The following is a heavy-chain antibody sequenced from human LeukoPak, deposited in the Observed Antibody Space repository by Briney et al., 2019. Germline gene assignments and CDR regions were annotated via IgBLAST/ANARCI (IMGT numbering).Heavy chain of an antibody. Sequence: SETLSLTCAVYGGSFSGYYWSWIRQPPGKGLEWSGEINHSESTNYNPSLKSRVTLSVNTSKNQFSLKLSSVTAADTAVYYCARTPTVTTFDPNYGMDVWGQGTTVTVSS. J-gene: IGHJ6*02. V-gene: IGHV4-34*01. D-gene: IGHD4-17*01. CDR2: INHSEST. CDR1: GGSFSGYY. CDR3: ARTPTVTTFDPNYGMDV.